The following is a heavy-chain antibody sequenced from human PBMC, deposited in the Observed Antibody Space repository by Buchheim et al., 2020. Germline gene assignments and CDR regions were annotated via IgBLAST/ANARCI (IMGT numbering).Heavy chain of an antibody. V-gene: IGHV3-30-3*01. J-gene: IGHJ4*02. Sequence: QVHLVESGGGVVQPGTSLRLTCAASGFTFRSYAIHWVRQAPGKGLEWVAFISFDGNHIYYANSVKGRFTISRDNSRNPVSLQMNTLRREDTAMYYCTRDLSMKYSIDYWGQGT. CDR1: GFTFRSYA. D-gene: IGHD3-3*02. CDR2: ISFDGNHI. CDR3: TRDLSMKYSIDY.